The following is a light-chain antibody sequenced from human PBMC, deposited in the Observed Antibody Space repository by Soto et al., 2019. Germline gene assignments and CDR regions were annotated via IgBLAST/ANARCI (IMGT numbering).Light chain of an antibody. CDR1: QSISSW. CDR3: QQYNSYPTWT. Sequence: DIQMTQSPSTLSASVGDRVTITCRASQSISSWLAWYQQKPGKAPKLLIYDASSLESGVPSRFSGSGSGTEFTITISSLQPDDFATYYSQQYNSYPTWTFGQGTKVEIQ. J-gene: IGKJ1*01. V-gene: IGKV1-5*01. CDR2: DAS.